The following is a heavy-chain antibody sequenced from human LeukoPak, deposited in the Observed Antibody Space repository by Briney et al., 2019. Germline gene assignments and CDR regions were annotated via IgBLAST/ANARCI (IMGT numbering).Heavy chain of an antibody. CDR3: VRDRTVSTILDY. CDR1: GFTFNDYW. CDR2: IKTDGSAM. J-gene: IGHJ4*02. Sequence: GGSLRLSCVGSGFTFNDYWIHWVRQAPGKGLVWVSAIKTDGSAMQYADSVKGRFAISRDNAKNTVYLQMNSLRDEDTAVCYCVRDRTVSTILDYWGQGTLVTVSS. D-gene: IGHD5/OR15-5a*01. V-gene: IGHV3-74*03.